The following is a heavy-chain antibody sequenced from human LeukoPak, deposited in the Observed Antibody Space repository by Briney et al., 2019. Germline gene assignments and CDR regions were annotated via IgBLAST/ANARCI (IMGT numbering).Heavy chain of an antibody. CDR1: GFTFSNYG. CDR2: IRYDGSNE. CDR3: AKEWGVYSSSWYPNPFDY. D-gene: IGHD6-13*01. J-gene: IGHJ4*02. V-gene: IGHV3-30*02. Sequence: GGSLRLSCAASGFTFSNYGMHWARQAPGKGLEWVTFIRYDGSNEYYADSVKGRFTISRDNSKNTMYLQMDSLRAEDTAVYYCAKEWGVYSSSWYPNPFDYWGQGTLVTVSS.